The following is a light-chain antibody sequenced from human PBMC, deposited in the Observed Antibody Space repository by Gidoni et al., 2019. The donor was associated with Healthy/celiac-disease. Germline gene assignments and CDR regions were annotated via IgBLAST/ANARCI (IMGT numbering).Light chain of an antibody. CDR3: QQYDNHPLT. CDR2: DAS. CDR1: QDISNY. J-gene: IGKJ4*01. V-gene: IGKV1-33*01. Sequence: IQMTQSPSSPSASVGERVTITCQPSQDISNYLNWYKQKPGKAPKLLIYDASNLETGVPSRFSGSGSGTDFTLTISSLQPEEMATYYCQQYDNHPLTFGGGTKVEIK.